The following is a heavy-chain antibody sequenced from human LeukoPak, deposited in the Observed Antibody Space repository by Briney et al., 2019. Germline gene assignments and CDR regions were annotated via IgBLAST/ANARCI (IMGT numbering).Heavy chain of an antibody. V-gene: IGHV3-30-3*01. CDR2: ISSDGSNK. CDR1: GFTFSNYA. J-gene: IGHJ2*01. CDR3: ARDAAKANWYFDV. Sequence: GGSLRLSCAASGFTFSNYAMHWVRQAPGRGLEWVAVISSDGSNKYYADSVKGRFTISRDNAKNSLYLQMSSLRAEDTAVYYCARDAAKANWYFDVWGRGSLVTVSS.